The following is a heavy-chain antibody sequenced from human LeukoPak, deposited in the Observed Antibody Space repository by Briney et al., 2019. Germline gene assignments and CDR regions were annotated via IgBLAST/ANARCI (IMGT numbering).Heavy chain of an antibody. CDR2: ISYDGSNK. D-gene: IGHD3-10*02. CDR1: GFTFSSYA. V-gene: IGHV3-30*04. J-gene: IGHJ6*04. CDR3: AELGITMIGGV. Sequence: GGSLRLSCAASGFTFSSYAMHWVRQAPGKGLEWVAVISYDGSNKYYADSVKGRFTISRDNAKNSLYLQMNSLRAEDTAVYYCAELGITMIGGVWGKGTTVTIPS.